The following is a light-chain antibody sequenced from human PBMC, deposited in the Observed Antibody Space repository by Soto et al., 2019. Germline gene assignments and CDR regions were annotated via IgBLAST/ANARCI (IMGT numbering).Light chain of an antibody. CDR2: DAS. CDR1: QDISNY. V-gene: IGKV1-33*01. Sequence: DIQMTQSPSSLSASVGDRVTITCQASQDISNYLNWYQQKPGKAPKLLIYDASNLETGVPSRFSGSGSGTDFTFTFSSLQPEDIATYYCQQYDNLWTFGQGTKVEIK. J-gene: IGKJ1*01. CDR3: QQYDNLWT.